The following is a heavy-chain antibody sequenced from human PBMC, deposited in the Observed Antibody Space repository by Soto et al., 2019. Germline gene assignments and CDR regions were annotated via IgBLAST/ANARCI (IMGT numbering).Heavy chain of an antibody. CDR3: AREAV. CDR1: GCTYSGYW. J-gene: IGHJ6*02. V-gene: IGHV3-7*05. CDR2: IKQDGSEQ. Sequence: EVQLVESGGGLIQPGGSLRLSCAASGCTYSGYWMSWVRQAPGKGLEWVANIKQDGSEQFYVDSVKGRFTISRDNAKNSLYLQMNSLRAEDTAVYYCAREAVCGQGTTVTVSS.